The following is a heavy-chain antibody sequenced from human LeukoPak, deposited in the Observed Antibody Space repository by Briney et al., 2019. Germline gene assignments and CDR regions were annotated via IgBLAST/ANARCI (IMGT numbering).Heavy chain of an antibody. CDR2: IKQDGSEK. J-gene: IGHJ4*02. CDR3: ARIGYSSSSSDY. V-gene: IGHV3-7*01. D-gene: IGHD6-6*01. CDR1: GFTFSSYW. Sequence: PGGSLRLSCAASGFTFSSYWMSWVRQAPGKGLEWVANIKQDGSEKYYVDSVKGRFTISRDNAKNSLHLQMNSLRAEDTAVHYCARIGYSSSSSDYWGQGTLVTVSA.